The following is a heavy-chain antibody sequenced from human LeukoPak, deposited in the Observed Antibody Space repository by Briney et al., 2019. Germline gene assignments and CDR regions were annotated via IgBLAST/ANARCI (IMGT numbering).Heavy chain of an antibody. D-gene: IGHD2-2*01. CDR3: ARDYCSSTSCLFDY. J-gene: IGHJ4*02. V-gene: IGHV1-2*06. Sequence: GASVKVSCKASGYTFTGYHMHWVRQAPGQGLEWMGRINPNTGGTDYAQKFQGRVTMTRDTSISTAYMDLSRLRSDDTAVYYCARDYCSSTSCLFDYWGQGTLVIVSS. CDR2: INPNTGGT. CDR1: GYTFTGYH.